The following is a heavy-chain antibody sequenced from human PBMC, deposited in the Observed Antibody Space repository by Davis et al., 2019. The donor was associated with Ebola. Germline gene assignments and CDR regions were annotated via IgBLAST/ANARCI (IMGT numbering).Heavy chain of an antibody. J-gene: IGHJ6*04. V-gene: IGHV3-30-3*01. D-gene: IGHD3-3*01. CDR2: ISYDGSNK. CDR3: ARSGLSFGVVKYHYGMDV. Sequence: GGSLRLSCAASGLTFSSYAMHWVRQAPGKGLEWVAVISYDGSNKYYAGSVKGRFTVSRDNSKKTMYLQMNSLRAEDTAVYYCARSGLSFGVVKYHYGMDVWGKGTTVTVSS. CDR1: GLTFSSYA.